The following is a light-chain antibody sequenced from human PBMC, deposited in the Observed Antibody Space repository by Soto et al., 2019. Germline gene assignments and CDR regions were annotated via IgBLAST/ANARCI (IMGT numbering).Light chain of an antibody. J-gene: IGKJ1*01. CDR1: QTISSW. CDR2: EAS. V-gene: IGKV1-5*03. Sequence: DIQMTHSPSTLSGSLGESVTIAGRASQTISSWSAWYQQKPGKAPKLLIYEASSLQSGVPSRFSGMGSGTEFTLTISSLQPEDCAIYYCQHYNSYPEAFGQGTKVDIK. CDR3: QHYNSYPEA.